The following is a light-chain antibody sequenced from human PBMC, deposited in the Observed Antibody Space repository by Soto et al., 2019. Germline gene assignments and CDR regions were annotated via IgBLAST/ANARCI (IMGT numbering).Light chain of an antibody. CDR3: SSYTSSSTRL. Sequence: QSALTQPASVSGSPGQSITISCTGTSSDVGGYNYVSWYQQHPGKAPKLMIYDVSNRPSGVSNRFSGSKSGNTASLTISGLQAEDEADYYCSSYTSSSTRLFGGGTKLTAL. CDR2: DVS. V-gene: IGLV2-14*01. CDR1: SSDVGGYNY. J-gene: IGLJ2*01.